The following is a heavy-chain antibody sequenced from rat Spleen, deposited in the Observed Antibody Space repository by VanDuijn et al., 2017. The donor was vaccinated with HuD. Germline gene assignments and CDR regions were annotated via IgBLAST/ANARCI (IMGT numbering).Heavy chain of an antibody. CDR3: TREDYGSPSWFAY. Sequence: EVQLVESGGGLVQPGRSMKLSCAASGFTFSNYYMAWVRQAPTKGLEWVASISYDGGGTYYRDSVKGRFTISRDNAKSSLYLQMDSLRSEDTATYYCTREDYGSPSWFAYWGQGTLVTVSS. V-gene: IGHV5-20*01. D-gene: IGHD1-3*01. CDR2: ISYDGGGT. CDR1: GFTFSNYY. J-gene: IGHJ3*01.